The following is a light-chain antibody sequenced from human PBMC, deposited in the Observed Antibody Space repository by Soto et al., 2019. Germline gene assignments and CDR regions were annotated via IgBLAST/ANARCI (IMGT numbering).Light chain of an antibody. CDR1: QSVSSN. J-gene: IGKJ5*01. Sequence: EIVMTQSPATLSVSPGERATLSCSASQSVSSNLAWYQQKPGQAPRLLIYGASTRATGIPARFSGSGSGTEFTLTIRRLQSEDCAVYYCQQYNNWPPITFGKGKRLEIK. V-gene: IGKV3-15*01. CDR3: QQYNNWPPIT. CDR2: GAS.